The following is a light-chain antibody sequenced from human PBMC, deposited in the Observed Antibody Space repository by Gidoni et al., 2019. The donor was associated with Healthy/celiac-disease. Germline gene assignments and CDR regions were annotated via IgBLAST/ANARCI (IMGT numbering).Light chain of an antibody. CDR3: QSYDSSLSGSV. CDR2: GNS. Sequence: QSVLTQPPSVSGAPGQRVTISRTGSSSNIGAGYAVHWYQQLPGTAPKLLISGNSNRPSGVPDRFSGSKSGTSASLAITGLQAEDEADYYCQSYDSSLSGSVFGGGTKLTVL. CDR1: SSNIGAGYA. J-gene: IGLJ2*01. V-gene: IGLV1-40*01.